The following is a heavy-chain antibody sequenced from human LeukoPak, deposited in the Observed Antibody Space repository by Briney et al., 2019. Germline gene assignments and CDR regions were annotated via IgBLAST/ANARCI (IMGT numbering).Heavy chain of an antibody. CDR1: GGTFSSYA. J-gene: IGHJ1*01. CDR2: IIPIFGTA. CDR3: ARGRPGELLWLYFQH. Sequence: SSVKVSCKASGGTFSSYAISWVRQAPGQGLEWRGGIIPIFGTANYAQKFQGRVTITTDESTSTAYMELSSLRSEDTAVYYCARGRPGELLWLYFQHWGQGTLVTVSS. V-gene: IGHV1-69*05. D-gene: IGHD3-10*01.